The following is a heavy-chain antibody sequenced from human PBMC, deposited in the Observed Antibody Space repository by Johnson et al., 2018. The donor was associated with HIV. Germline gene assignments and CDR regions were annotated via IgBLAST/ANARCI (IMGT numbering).Heavy chain of an antibody. CDR1: GFIFSSYG. J-gene: IGHJ3*02. CDR2: VWYDGSNK. D-gene: IGHD5-24*01. Sequence: QVQLVESGGGVVQPGRSRRLSCAASGFIFSSYGMHWVRQAPGKGLEWVAVVWYDGSNKYYADSVKGRFTISRDNSKNTLYLQMNSLRAEDTAVYYCAREMAATNAWALDIWGQGTMVTVSS. V-gene: IGHV3-33*01. CDR3: AREMAATNAWALDI.